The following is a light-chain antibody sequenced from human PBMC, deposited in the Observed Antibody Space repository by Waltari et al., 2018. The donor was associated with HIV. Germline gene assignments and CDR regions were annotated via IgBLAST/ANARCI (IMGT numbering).Light chain of an antibody. Sequence: GQSITISCTGTSSDVGGYHYVSWYQQHPGKSPKRMIYAVSNRPSGVSNRFSGSKCGNTASLTISVLQAEDEADYYCSSYTSSSTPVVVRGGTKLTAL. CDR1: SSDVGGYHY. V-gene: IGLV2-14*04. CDR3: SSYTSSSTPVV. CDR2: AVS. J-gene: IGLJ2*01.